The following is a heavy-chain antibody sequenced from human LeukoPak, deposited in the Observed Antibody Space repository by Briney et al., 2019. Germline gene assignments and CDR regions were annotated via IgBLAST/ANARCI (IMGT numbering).Heavy chain of an antibody. CDR2: INPNSGGT. V-gene: IGHV1-2*02. J-gene: IGHJ5*02. CDR3: AREGGPDDFWSGYRGFDP. Sequence: EASVKVSCKASGYTFTGYYMHWVRQAPGQGLEWVGWINPNSGGTNYAQKFQGRVTMTRDTSISTAYMELSRLRSDDTAVYYCAREGGPDDFWSGYRGFDPWGQGTLVTVSS. CDR1: GYTFTGYY. D-gene: IGHD3-3*01.